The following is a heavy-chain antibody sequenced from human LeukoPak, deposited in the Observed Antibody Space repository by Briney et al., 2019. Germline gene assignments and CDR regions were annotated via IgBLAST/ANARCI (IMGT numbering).Heavy chain of an antibody. CDR2: ISSSSSHT. D-gene: IGHD2-15*01. V-gene: IGHV3-11*05. CDR1: GFTFSDYY. Sequence: PGGSLRLSCAASGFTFSDYYMGWIRQAPGKGLEWVSYISSSSSHTNHVDSVKGRFTISRDNAKNSLYLQMSSLRAEDTAVYYCARGGYQQPYGYWGQGTLVTVSS. CDR3: ARGGYQQPYGY. J-gene: IGHJ4*02.